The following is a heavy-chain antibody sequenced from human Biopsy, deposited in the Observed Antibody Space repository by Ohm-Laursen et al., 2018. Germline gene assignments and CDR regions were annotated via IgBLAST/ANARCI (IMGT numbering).Heavy chain of an antibody. J-gene: IGHJ5*02. CDR2: IFYSGIP. V-gene: IGHV4-39*01. Sequence: GTLSLTCTVSGGSVSSNVAYWAWIRQPPGKGLESIGSIFYSGIPYYNPSLQSQVTMSVDTSKNQFSLNLTSVTAADTAVYYCARHPTGFWFDPWGQGTLVIVSS. CDR3: ARHPTGFWFDP. CDR1: GGSVSSNVAY.